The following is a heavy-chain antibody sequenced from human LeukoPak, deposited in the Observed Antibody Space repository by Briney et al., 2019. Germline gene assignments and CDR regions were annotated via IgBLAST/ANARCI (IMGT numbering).Heavy chain of an antibody. CDR3: AGGTYYGTGTRPGYLNY. J-gene: IGHJ4*02. V-gene: IGHV3-53*01. D-gene: IGHD3-10*01. CDR1: NFSVNNNY. CDR2: LDNFGAK. Sequence: GGSLRLSCAASNFSVNNNYIDCVRQAPGKGLEWVSSLDNFGAKYYGDSVTGRFTVSRDLSKNTVYLQMSSLRADDTAVYYCAGGTYYGTGTRPGYLNYWGLGTLVTVSS.